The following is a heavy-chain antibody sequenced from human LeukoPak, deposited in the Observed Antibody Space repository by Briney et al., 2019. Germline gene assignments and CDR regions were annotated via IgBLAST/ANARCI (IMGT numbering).Heavy chain of an antibody. CDR1: GFTFIDYS. V-gene: IGHV3-21*01. D-gene: IGHD2-15*01. CDR3: AGAVDIVVLARAAGGYYGMDV. Sequence: GGSLRLSCAASGFTFIDYSMNWVRQAPGKGLEWVASISTTSSYKYYADSLKGRFTISRDNAKNALFLQMSSLRLDDTAVYYCAGAVDIVVLARAAGGYYGMDVGGQGTTVTVSS. CDR2: ISTTSSYK. J-gene: IGHJ6*02.